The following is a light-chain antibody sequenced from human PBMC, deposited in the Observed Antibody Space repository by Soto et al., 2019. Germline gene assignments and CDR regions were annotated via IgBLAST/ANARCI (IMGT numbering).Light chain of an antibody. CDR1: SSNIGSNT. Sequence: QSVLTQPPSASGTPGQRVTISCSGSSSNIGSNTVNWYQQLPGTAPKLLIYSNNQRPSGLPVRFSGSKSGTSDSLAISGLQSEDEADYYCAAWDDSLNAVVFGRGTKLTVL. V-gene: IGLV1-44*01. CDR2: SNN. CDR3: AAWDDSLNAVV. J-gene: IGLJ2*01.